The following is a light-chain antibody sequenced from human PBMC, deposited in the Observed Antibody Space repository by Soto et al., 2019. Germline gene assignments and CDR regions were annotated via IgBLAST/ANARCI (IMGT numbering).Light chain of an antibody. J-gene: IGKJ5*01. CDR1: QPIVSW. V-gene: IGKV1-12*01. Sequence: DIQMTQSPSSVSASVGDRVTITCRASQPIVSWLAWYQQKPGRAPKLLIYAASTLQSGVPSRFSGSGSGTDFTPTINSLQAEDFATYYCQQAYSFPVTFGQGTRLEI. CDR2: AAS. CDR3: QQAYSFPVT.